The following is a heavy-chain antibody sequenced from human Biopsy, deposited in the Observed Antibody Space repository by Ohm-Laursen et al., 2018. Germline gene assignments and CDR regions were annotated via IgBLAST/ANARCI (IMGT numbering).Heavy chain of an antibody. CDR2: INAKTGDT. Sequence: SVTASCKASGYTFTGYHVHWARQAPGQGLEWMGWINAKTGDTNYAQKFQVRVTMTRDTSISTAYVDLSSLRSDDTAVYYCTRGGYYYDSLAYYYWFDPWGQGTLVTVSS. CDR1: GYTFTGYH. J-gene: IGHJ5*02. CDR3: TRGGYYYDSLAYYYWFDP. D-gene: IGHD3-22*01. V-gene: IGHV1-2*02.